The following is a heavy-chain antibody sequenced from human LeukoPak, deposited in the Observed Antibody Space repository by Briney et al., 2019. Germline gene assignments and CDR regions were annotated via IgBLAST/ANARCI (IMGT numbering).Heavy chain of an antibody. J-gene: IGHJ1*01. CDR3: TSWGDTTAEYFQR. Sequence: SGGSLRLSCAASGFTVSSKYMSWVRQAPGKGLEWVAHINPDGRDTYYVDSVKGRFTISRDNAQNSMYLQMNSLRVEDTAVYYCTSWGDTTAEYFQRWGQGTLVTVSS. V-gene: IGHV3-7*01. CDR2: INPDGRDT. CDR1: GFTVSSKY. D-gene: IGHD2-21*02.